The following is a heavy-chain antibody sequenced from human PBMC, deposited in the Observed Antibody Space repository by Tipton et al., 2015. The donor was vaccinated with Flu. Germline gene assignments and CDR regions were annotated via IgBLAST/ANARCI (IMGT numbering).Heavy chain of an antibody. CDR2: IGKSGSTI. Sequence: SLRLSCAASGFTFSSFEMNWVRQAPGKGLEWISYIGKSGSTIYYADSVKGRFTISRDNAKNSLYLQMSSLRAEDTAIYYCARETQWSNFDYWGQGTLVTVSS. V-gene: IGHV3-48*03. D-gene: IGHD2-15*01. J-gene: IGHJ4*02. CDR3: ARETQWSNFDY. CDR1: GFTFSSFE.